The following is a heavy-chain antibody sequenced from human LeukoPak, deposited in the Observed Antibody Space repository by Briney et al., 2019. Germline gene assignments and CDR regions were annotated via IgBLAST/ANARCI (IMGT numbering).Heavy chain of an antibody. CDR3: ARDLDASGWCNFDY. CDR2: IYTSGST. V-gene: IGHV4-4*07. Sequence: SQTLSLTCTVSGGSISSYYWSWIRQPAGKGLEWIGRIYTSGSTNYNPSLKSRVTMSVDTSKNQFSLKLSSVTAADTAVYYCARDLDASGWCNFDYWGQGTLVTVSS. J-gene: IGHJ4*02. CDR1: GGSISSYY. D-gene: IGHD6-19*01.